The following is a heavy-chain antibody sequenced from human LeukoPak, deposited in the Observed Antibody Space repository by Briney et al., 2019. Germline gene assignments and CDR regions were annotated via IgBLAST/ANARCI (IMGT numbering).Heavy chain of an antibody. J-gene: IGHJ6*03. Sequence: GGSLRLSCAASRFTFSDYSMNWVRQAPGKGLERVSTISSSGSSIFYAASVKGRFTISRDNARNSLYLQMNSLRTEDTAVYYCAKDGGFDDSSGYYYMDVWGKGTTVTISS. CDR1: RFTFSDYS. V-gene: IGHV3-21*01. CDR3: AKDGGFDDSSGYYYMDV. D-gene: IGHD3-22*01. CDR2: ISSSGSSI.